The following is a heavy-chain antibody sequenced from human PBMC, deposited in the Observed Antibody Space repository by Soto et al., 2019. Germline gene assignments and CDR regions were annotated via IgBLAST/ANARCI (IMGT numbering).Heavy chain of an antibody. Sequence: PSETLSLTCTVPGASVSTCVYYWTWIRQHPGKGLEWIGYIDNSGSTYYNPSLTGRVDISVDTSKNEFSLNLQSLTAADTAFYYCAGAVSDFDVRRYRTSYFDQWGQGILVTVSS. CDR2: IDNSGST. D-gene: IGHD3-10*02. J-gene: IGHJ4*02. CDR3: AGAVSDFDVRRYRTSYFDQ. V-gene: IGHV4-31*03. CDR1: GASVSTCVYY.